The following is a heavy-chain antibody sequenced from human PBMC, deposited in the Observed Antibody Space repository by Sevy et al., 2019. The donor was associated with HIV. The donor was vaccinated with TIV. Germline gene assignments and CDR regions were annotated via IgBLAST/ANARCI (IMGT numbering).Heavy chain of an antibody. V-gene: IGHV4-59*01. CDR2: MDYIGST. CDR1: GGSISSYY. D-gene: IGHD3-9*01. J-gene: IGHJ6*02. Sequence: SETLSLTCAVSGGSISSYYWTWIRQPPGKGLEWIGYMDYIGSTNYNPSLKDRVSISLDTSKNQFSLKMTSVTAADTAVYYCARAGGSIDWGMDVWGQGTTVTVSS. CDR3: ARAGGSIDWGMDV.